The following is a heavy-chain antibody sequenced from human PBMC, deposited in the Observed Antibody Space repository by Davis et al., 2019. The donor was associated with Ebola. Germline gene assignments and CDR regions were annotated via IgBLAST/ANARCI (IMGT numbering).Heavy chain of an antibody. D-gene: IGHD2-15*01. Sequence: AASVKVSCKASGYSFTGYYMHWVRQAPGQGLEWMGWINPHSGGTNYAQKFQGRVTMTRDTSISTAYLDLSRLRSDDTAMYYCARRGPLRVVAGYYFDYWGQGTLVTVSS. CDR1: GYSFTGYY. V-gene: IGHV1-2*02. CDR2: INPHSGGT. J-gene: IGHJ4*02. CDR3: ARRGPLRVVAGYYFDY.